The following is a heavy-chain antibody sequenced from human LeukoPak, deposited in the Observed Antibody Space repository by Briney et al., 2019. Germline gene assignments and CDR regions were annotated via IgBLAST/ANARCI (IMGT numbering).Heavy chain of an antibody. Sequence: GGSLRLSCAASGVTFSKHALSCVRQAPGKGLEWVSAISDSGGSTYYADSVKGRFTISRDNSKNTLHLQMNSLRAEDTAVYYCTKGVFLDYWGRGTLVTVSS. D-gene: IGHD2-8*01. J-gene: IGHJ4*02. CDR2: ISDSGGST. CDR3: TKGVFLDY. CDR1: GVTFSKHA. V-gene: IGHV3-23*01.